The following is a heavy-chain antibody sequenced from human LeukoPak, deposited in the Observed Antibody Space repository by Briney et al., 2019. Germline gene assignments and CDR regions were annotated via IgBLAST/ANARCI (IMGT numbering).Heavy chain of an antibody. CDR3: AKQSLYDSSGHFHY. CDR2: ITGSGGYT. CDR1: GFTFSSYG. Sequence: GGSLRLSCAASGFTFSSYGMTWVRQAPGKGLEGVSTITGSGGYTYYADSVKGRFTISRDNSKNTLFWRMNSLRAEDTAVYFCAKQSLYDSSGHFHYWGQGTLVTVSS. D-gene: IGHD3-22*01. V-gene: IGHV3-23*01. J-gene: IGHJ4*02.